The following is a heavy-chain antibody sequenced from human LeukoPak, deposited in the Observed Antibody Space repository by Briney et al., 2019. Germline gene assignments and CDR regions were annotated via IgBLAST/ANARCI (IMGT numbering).Heavy chain of an antibody. CDR3: ARRQIAVAGAFDY. V-gene: IGHV3-21*01. J-gene: IGHJ4*02. D-gene: IGHD6-19*01. Sequence: GGSLRLSCAASGFTFSSYSINWVRQAPGKGLEWVSSISSSSSYIYYADSVKGRFTISRDNAKNSLYLQMNSLRAEDTAIYYCARRQIAVAGAFDYWGQGTLVTVSS. CDR1: GFTFSSYS. CDR2: ISSSSSYI.